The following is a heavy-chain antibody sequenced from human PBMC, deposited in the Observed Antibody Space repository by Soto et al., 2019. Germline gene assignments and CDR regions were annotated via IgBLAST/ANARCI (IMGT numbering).Heavy chain of an antibody. CDR1: GYSFSRHG. J-gene: IGHJ4*02. CDR3: ARGGGYYYDGSGYYSDY. D-gene: IGHD3-22*01. Sequence: ASVKVSCKASGYSFSRHGISWVRQAPGQGLEWMGWISGYNGVTNNAQKFQARVTMTIETTTSTVYMELRGLRSDDTAVYYCARGGGYYYDGSGYYSDYWGQGTLVTVSS. CDR2: ISGYNGVT. V-gene: IGHV1-18*01.